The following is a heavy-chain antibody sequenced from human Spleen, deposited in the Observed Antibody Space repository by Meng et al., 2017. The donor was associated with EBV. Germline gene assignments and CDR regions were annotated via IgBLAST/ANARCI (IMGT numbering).Heavy chain of an antibody. D-gene: IGHD3-22*01. CDR3: ARVRLYYDSSGPIDY. Sequence: PRAESGPGLWKPAETLSLTCTVSGGSVSSGSYYWSWIRQPPGKGLEWIGYIYYSGSTNYNPSLKSRVAISVDTSKNQFSLRLSSVTAADTAVYYCARVRLYYDSSGPIDYWGQGTLVTVSS. J-gene: IGHJ4*02. V-gene: IGHV4-61*01. CDR2: IYYSGST. CDR1: GGSVSSGSYY.